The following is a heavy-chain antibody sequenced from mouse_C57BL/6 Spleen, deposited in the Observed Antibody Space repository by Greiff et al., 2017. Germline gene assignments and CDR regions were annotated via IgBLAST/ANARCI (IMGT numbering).Heavy chain of an antibody. CDR2: IYPGGGYT. D-gene: IGHD1-1*01. Sequence: VQLQQSGAELVRPGTSVKMSCKASGYTFTNYWIGWAKQRPGHGLEWIGDIYPGGGYTNYNEKFKGKATLTADKSSSTAYMQFSSLTSEDSAIYYCARRGTTVVATGGAMDYWGQGTSVTVSS. V-gene: IGHV1-63*01. CDR1: GYTFTNYW. CDR3: ARRGTTVVATGGAMDY. J-gene: IGHJ4*01.